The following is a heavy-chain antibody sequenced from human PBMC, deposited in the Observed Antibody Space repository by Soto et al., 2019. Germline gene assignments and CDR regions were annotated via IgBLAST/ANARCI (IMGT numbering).Heavy chain of an antibody. J-gene: IGHJ4*02. D-gene: IGHD5-12*01. CDR2: IHYNGNT. CDR1: RDSIKAYS. CDR3: AKEGNLGRWLRPRDF. V-gene: IGHV4-59*01. Sequence: PLEILSLPCTVCRDSIKAYSCGLFRQHPGKGLEWMWNIHYNGNTKYNPFLKSRVSMSVDTSKNQFSLKLISVTAADTAKYFCAKEGNLGRWLRPRDFCCEGSLVTVSS.